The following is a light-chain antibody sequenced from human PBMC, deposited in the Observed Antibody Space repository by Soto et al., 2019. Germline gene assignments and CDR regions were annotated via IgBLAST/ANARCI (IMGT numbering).Light chain of an antibody. Sequence: SYELTQPPSVSVSPGQTASITCSGDKLGNKYACWYQQKPGQSPVLVIYQDMKRPSGIPERFSGSNSGNTATLTISGTQAMDEADYYCQAWESSTVVFGGGTKLTVL. CDR2: QDM. CDR3: QAWESSTVV. J-gene: IGLJ2*01. CDR1: KLGNKY. V-gene: IGLV3-1*01.